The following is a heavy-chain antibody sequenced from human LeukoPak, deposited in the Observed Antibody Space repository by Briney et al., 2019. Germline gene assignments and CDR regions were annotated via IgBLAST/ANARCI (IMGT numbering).Heavy chain of an antibody. V-gene: IGHV3-23*01. Sequence: PGGSLRLSCAASGFIFSTYAMNWVRQAPGKGLEWISGVSNSGVSTNYAASVKGRFTISRDNSKNMLYLQMKGLRAEDTAVYYCAKDWNPSPNWFGPWGQGTLVIVSS. CDR3: AKDWNPSPNWFGP. J-gene: IGHJ5*02. CDR2: VSNSGVST. CDR1: GFIFSTYA. D-gene: IGHD1-1*01.